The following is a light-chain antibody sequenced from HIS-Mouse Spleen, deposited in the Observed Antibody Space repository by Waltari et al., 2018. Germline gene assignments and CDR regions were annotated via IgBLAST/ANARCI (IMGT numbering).Light chain of an antibody. CDR3: QVWDSSSDHPWV. J-gene: IGLJ3*02. CDR2: DDS. Sequence: SYVLTQPPSVSVAPGQTARITCGGPNIGSKSCHGYQQKPGQARVLVVYDDSDRPSGIPERFSGSNSGNTATLTISRVEAGDEADYYCQVWDSSSDHPWVFGGGTKLTVL. V-gene: IGLV3-21*02. CDR1: NIGSKS.